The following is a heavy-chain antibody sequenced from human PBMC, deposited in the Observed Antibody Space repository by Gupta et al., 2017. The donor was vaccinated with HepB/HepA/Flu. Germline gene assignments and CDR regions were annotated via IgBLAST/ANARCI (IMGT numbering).Heavy chain of an antibody. CDR1: GSTFDDYG. CDR3: AREKVEFDWFDP. CDR2: INWNGGST. Sequence: EVQLVESGGGVVRLGGCLRLSCAASGSTFDDYGISWVRQAPGKGLEWVSGINWNGGSTGYADAVKGRFTSSRDNAKNSLYLQMNSLRAEDTALYYCAREKVEFDWFDPWGQGTLVTVSS. V-gene: IGHV3-20*04. J-gene: IGHJ5*02. D-gene: IGHD3-10*01.